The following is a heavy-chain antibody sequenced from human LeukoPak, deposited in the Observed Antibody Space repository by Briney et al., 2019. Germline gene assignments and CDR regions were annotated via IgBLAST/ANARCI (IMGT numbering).Heavy chain of an antibody. Sequence: ASVKVSCKASGYTFTSYYMHWVRQAPGQGLEWMGIINPSGGSTSYAQKFQGRVTMTRDMYTRTVYMELSSLRSEDTAVYYCARDREVVTFYYGMDVWGQGTTVTVSS. J-gene: IGHJ6*02. V-gene: IGHV1-46*01. CDR2: INPSGGST. D-gene: IGHD4-23*01. CDR1: GYTFTSYY. CDR3: ARDREVVTFYYGMDV.